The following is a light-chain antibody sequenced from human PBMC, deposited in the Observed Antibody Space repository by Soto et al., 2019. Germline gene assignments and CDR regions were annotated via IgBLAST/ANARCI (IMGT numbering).Light chain of an antibody. J-gene: IGKJ4*01. CDR1: QSISSS. CDR2: DAS. Sequence: EVVLTQSPAILSLSPGERATLSCRASQSISSSLAWYQHKPGRAPRLLIYDASTRATGIPARFSGSGSGTDFTLTSSRLEPEDFADYYCQHRNNWPTFGGGTKVEIK. CDR3: QHRNNWPT. V-gene: IGKV3-11*01.